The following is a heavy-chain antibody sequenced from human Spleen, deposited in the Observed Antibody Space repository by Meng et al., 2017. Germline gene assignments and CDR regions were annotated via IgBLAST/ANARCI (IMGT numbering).Heavy chain of an antibody. V-gene: IGHV1-8*01. J-gene: IGHJ4*02. CDR3: ARDLFSGDY. CDR1: GYTFTRYD. CDR2: MNPNSGNT. D-gene: IGHD3-9*01. Sequence: ASVKVSCKASGYTFTRYDINWVRQATGQGLEWMGWMNPNSGNTGYAQKFQGRVTMTRDTSTSTAYMELSSLTSEDAAVYYCARDLFSGDYWGRGTLVTVSS.